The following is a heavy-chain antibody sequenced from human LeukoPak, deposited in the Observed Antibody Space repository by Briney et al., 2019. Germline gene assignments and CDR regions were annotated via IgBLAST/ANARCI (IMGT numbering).Heavy chain of an antibody. D-gene: IGHD1-26*01. Sequence: SETLALTCTVSGGSISTYYGSWLRQPPRKGLEWIGYLHYSGSTNYNPSLISRVTISVDPSKNQFSLQLPSVTAADTAVYYCARMYGGFAYWGQGTLVTVSS. CDR1: GGSISTYY. CDR2: LHYSGST. V-gene: IGHV4-59*01. J-gene: IGHJ4*02. CDR3: ARMYGGFAY.